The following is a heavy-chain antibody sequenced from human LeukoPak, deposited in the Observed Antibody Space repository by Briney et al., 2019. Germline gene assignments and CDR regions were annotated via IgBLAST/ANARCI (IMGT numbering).Heavy chain of an antibody. J-gene: IGHJ6*03. D-gene: IGHD2-21*02. CDR3: ARDRKVVTAPDYYYYYMGV. CDR2: IYSGGST. V-gene: IGHV3-53*01. CDR1: GFTVSSNY. Sequence: GGSLRLSCVASGFTVSSNYMTWVRQAPGKGLEWVSVIYSGGSTYYADSVKGRFTISRDNSKNTLYLQMNSLRAEDTAVYYCARDRKVVTAPDYYYYYMGVWGKGTTVTVSS.